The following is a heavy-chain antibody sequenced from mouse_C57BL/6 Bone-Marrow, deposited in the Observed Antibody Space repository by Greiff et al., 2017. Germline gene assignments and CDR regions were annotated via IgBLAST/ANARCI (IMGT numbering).Heavy chain of an antibody. Sequence: EVQRVESGGGLVQSGRSLRLSCATSGFTFSDFYMEWVRQAPGKGLEWIAASRNKANDYTTEYSASVKGRFIVSRDTSQSILYLQMNALRAEDTAIYYCARDGGSSGLFAYWGQGTLVTVSA. V-gene: IGHV7-1*01. J-gene: IGHJ3*01. D-gene: IGHD3-2*02. CDR2: SRNKANDYTT. CDR3: ARDGGSSGLFAY. CDR1: GFTFSDFY.